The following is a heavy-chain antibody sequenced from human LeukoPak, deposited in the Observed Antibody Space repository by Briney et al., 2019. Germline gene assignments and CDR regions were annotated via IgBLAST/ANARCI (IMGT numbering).Heavy chain of an antibody. J-gene: IGHJ1*01. CDR2: IRSQTAGGTT. D-gene: IGHD2-15*01. Sequence: GSLRLSCAVSGLTLSNIWMNWVRQAPGKGLEWVGRIRSQTAGGTTDFAAPVKGRFSISRDDSKNSLYLQMNSRTSEDTAVYYCAHGSAQYYEYWGQGTLVTVSS. CDR1: GLTLSNIW. V-gene: IGHV3-15*07. CDR3: AHGSAQYYEY.